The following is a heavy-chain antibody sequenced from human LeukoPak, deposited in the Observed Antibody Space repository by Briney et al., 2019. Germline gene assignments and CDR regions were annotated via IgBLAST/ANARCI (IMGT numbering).Heavy chain of an antibody. CDR1: GGSISSGSYY. CDR3: ARQGRGSYRFFDY. V-gene: IGHV4-61*02. Sequence: SETLSLTCTVSGGSISSGSYYWSWIRQPAGKGLEWIGRIYTSGSTNYNPSLKSRVTISVDTSKNQFSLKLSSVTAADTAVYYCARQGRGSYRFFDYWGQGTLVTVSS. J-gene: IGHJ4*02. D-gene: IGHD3-16*02. CDR2: IYTSGST.